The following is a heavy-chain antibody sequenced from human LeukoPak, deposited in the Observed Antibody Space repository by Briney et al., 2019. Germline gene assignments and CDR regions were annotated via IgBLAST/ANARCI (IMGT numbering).Heavy chain of an antibody. CDR2: IYYSVGT. CDR1: GGSISSYS. V-gene: IGHV4-59*08. D-gene: IGHD3-9*01. CDR3: ARQIDGSYFDY. J-gene: IGHJ4*02. Sequence: SETLSLTCTVSGGSISSYSWSWIRQPPGKGLEWIGYIYYSVGTNYNPSLKGGVTISVDTSKNQFSLKLSSVTAADTAVYYCARQIDGSYFDYWGQGTLVTVSS.